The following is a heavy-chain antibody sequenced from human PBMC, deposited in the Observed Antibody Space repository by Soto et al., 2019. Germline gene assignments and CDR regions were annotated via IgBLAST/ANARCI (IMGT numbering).Heavy chain of an antibody. J-gene: IGHJ6*02. CDR3: AKDYIPLYYYYVMHV. V-gene: IGHV3-23*01. D-gene: IGHD2-2*02. Sequence: EVQLLESGGGLVQPGGSLRLSCAASGFTFSSYAMSWVRQAPGKGLEWVSSISGSGGSTYYADSVKGRFTISRDNSKNMVYLQMNSLRAEDTAVHYCAKDYIPLYYYYVMHVWGQGTTVTVSS. CDR1: GFTFSSYA. CDR2: ISGSGGST.